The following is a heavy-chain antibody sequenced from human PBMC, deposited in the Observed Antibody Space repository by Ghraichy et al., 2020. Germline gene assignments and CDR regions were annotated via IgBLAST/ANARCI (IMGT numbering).Heavy chain of an antibody. J-gene: IGHJ5*02. CDR3: AKDPYSSSYHNWFDP. V-gene: IGHV3-23*01. CDR2: ISGSGGST. CDR1: GFTFSSYA. Sequence: LSLTCAASGFTFSSYAMSWVRQAPGKGLEWVSAISGSGGSTYYADSVKGRFTISRDNSKNTLYLQMNSLRAEDTAVYYCAKDPYSSSYHNWFDPWGQGTLVTVSS. D-gene: IGHD6-13*01.